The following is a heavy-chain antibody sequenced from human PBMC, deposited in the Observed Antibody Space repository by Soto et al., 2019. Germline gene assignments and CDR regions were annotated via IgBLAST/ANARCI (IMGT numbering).Heavy chain of an antibody. CDR1: GYSFTSYW. J-gene: IGHJ6*02. CDR2: IYPGDSDT. Sequence: ESLKISCKGSGYSFTSYWIGWVRQMPGKGLEWMGIIYPGDSDTRYSPSFQGQVTISADKSISTAYLQWSSLKASDTAMYYCARNKMYCSSTSCSTKNYYYYGMDVWGQGTTVTVSS. V-gene: IGHV5-51*01. D-gene: IGHD2-2*01. CDR3: ARNKMYCSSTSCSTKNYYYYGMDV.